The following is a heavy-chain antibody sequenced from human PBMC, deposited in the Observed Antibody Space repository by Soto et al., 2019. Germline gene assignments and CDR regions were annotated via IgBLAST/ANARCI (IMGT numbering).Heavy chain of an antibody. Sequence: GGSLRLSCAASGFTFSPYVVHWVRQAPGKGLEWVAFISSDGSKKSYADSVRGRFTISRDNSKNTLYLQMNSLRVEDTAVYYCARDTYCSGGSCPARFDPWGQGTQVTVSS. D-gene: IGHD2-15*01. J-gene: IGHJ5*02. V-gene: IGHV3-30-3*01. CDR1: GFTFSPYV. CDR3: ARDTYCSGGSCPARFDP. CDR2: ISSDGSKK.